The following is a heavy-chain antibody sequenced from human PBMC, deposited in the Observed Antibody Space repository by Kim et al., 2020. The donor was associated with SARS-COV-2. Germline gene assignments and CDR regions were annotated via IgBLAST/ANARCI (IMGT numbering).Heavy chain of an antibody. V-gene: IGHV4-34*01. Sequence: SETLSLTCAVYGGSFSGYYWSWIRQPPGKGLEWIGEINHSGSTNYNPSLKSRVTISVDTSKNQFSLKLSSVTAADTAVYYCARGRAAGPGYYYYYGMDVWGQGTTVTVSS. CDR2: INHSGST. D-gene: IGHD6-13*01. J-gene: IGHJ6*02. CDR1: GGSFSGYY. CDR3: ARGRAAGPGYYYYYGMDV.